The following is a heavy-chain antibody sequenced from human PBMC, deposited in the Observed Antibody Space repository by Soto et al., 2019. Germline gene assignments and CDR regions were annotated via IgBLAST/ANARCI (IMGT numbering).Heavy chain of an antibody. Sequence: SETLSLTCTVSGGSVSSGSYYWSWIRQPPGKGLEWIGYIYYSGSTNYNPSLKSRVTISVDTSKNQFSLKLSSVTAADTAVYYCARGLRTPVGYYYGMVVWGQGTTVTVSS. D-gene: IGHD1-26*01. CDR3: ARGLRTPVGYYYGMVV. CDR1: GGSVSSGSYY. J-gene: IGHJ6*02. CDR2: IYYSGST. V-gene: IGHV4-61*01.